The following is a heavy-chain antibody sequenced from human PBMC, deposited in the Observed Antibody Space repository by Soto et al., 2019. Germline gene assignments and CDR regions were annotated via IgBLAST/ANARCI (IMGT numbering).Heavy chain of an antibody. CDR3: ASLGYCSSTSCPIRAIYYYYYMDV. J-gene: IGHJ6*03. V-gene: IGHV4-39*01. Sequence: QLQLQESGPGLVKPSETLSLTCTVSGGSISSSSYYWGWIRQPPGKGLEWIGSIYYSGSTYYNPSLKSRVTISVDTSKNQFSLKLSSVTAADTAVYYCASLGYCSSTSCPIRAIYYYYYMDVWGKGTTVTVSS. CDR1: GGSISSSSYY. CDR2: IYYSGST. D-gene: IGHD2-2*01.